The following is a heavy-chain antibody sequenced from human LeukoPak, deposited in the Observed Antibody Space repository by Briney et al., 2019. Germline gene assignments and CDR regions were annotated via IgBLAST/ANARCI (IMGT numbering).Heavy chain of an antibody. D-gene: IGHD3-22*01. J-gene: IGHJ4*02. Sequence: SETLSLTCAVYGGSLSGYYWSWIRQPPGKGLEWIGEINHSGSTNYNPSLKSRVTISVDTSKNQFSLKLSSVTAADTAVYYCASVRPIYYYDSSGYLDYWGQGTLVTVSS. CDR2: INHSGST. CDR3: ASVRPIYYYDSSGYLDY. V-gene: IGHV4-34*01. CDR1: GGSLSGYY.